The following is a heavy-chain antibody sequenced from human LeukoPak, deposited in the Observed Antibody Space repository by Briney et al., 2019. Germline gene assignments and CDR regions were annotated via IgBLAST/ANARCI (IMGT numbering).Heavy chain of an antibody. V-gene: IGHV3-66*01. D-gene: IGHD5/OR15-5a*01. CDR3: AKRPLSSCN. CDR2: IYSSGGT. J-gene: IGHJ4*01. Sequence: GGSLRLSCAVSGFTMRDNDMTWVRQAPGKGLEWVSLIYSSGGTSYADSVKGRFTIPKDSSKNTLYLQMNSLRAEDTAVYYCAKRPLSSCNWGLGTLVTVSS. CDR1: GFTMRDND.